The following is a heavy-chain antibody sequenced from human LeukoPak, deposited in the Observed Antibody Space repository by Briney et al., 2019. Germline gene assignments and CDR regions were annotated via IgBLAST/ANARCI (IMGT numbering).Heavy chain of an antibody. D-gene: IGHD6-19*01. J-gene: IGHJ4*02. V-gene: IGHV3-48*04. Sequence: GGSLRLSCAASGFTFSTFAMIWVRQPPGKGLEWVSYISSSGSTIYYADSVKGRFTISRDNAKNSLYLQMNSLRAEDTAVYYCARDLSSGLYWGQGTLVTVSS. CDR3: ARDLSSGLY. CDR2: ISSSGSTI. CDR1: GFTFSTFA.